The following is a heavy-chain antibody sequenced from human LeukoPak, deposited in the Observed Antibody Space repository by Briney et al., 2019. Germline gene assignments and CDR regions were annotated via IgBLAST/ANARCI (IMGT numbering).Heavy chain of an antibody. CDR2: INPNSGGT. V-gene: IGHV1-2*02. J-gene: IGHJ6*02. D-gene: IGHD2-8*01. CDR1: GYTFTGYY. Sequence: ASVKVSCKASGYTFTGYYMHWVRQAPGQGLEWMGWINPNSGGTNYAQKFQGRVTMTRDTSISTAYMELSRLRSDDTAVYYCARDATYCTNGACYYYYGMDVWGQGTTVTVSS. CDR3: ARDATYCTNGACYYYYGMDV.